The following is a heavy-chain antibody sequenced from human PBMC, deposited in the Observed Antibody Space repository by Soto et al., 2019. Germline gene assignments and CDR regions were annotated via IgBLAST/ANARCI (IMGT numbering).Heavy chain of an antibody. D-gene: IGHD6-13*01. Sequence: PSETLSLTCAVSGGSLSSGGYSWSWIRQPPGKGLEWIGYIYHSGSTYYNPSLKSRVTISVDRSKNQFSLKLSSVTAADTAVYYCARQSGIAAAGTSTFDYWGQGTLVTVSS. CDR3: ARQSGIAAAGTSTFDY. CDR1: GGSLSSGGYS. J-gene: IGHJ4*02. CDR2: IYHSGST. V-gene: IGHV4-30-2*01.